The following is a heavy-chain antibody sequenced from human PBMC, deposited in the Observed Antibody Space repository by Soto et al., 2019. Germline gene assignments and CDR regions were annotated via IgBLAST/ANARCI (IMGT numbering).Heavy chain of an antibody. CDR2: MYHSGST. V-gene: IGHV4-30-2*01. CDR1: GGSISSGGYS. CDR3: ATRGFGLFYYGTSGSPDFYYYNMDV. D-gene: IGHD3-22*01. J-gene: IGHJ6*03. Sequence: SETLSLTCAVSGGSISSGGYSWSWIRQPPGKGLEWIGYMYHSGSTKYNPSLKSRVTISLDTSKNQFSLTLRSVTAADTAVYYCATRGFGLFYYGTSGSPDFYYYNMDVWGQGTTFTVSS.